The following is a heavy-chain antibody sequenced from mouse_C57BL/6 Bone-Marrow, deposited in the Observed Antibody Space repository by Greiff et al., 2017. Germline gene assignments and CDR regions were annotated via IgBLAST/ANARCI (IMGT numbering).Heavy chain of an antibody. CDR1: GYTFTSYG. Sequence: VQLLQSGAGLARPAASVTLSCKASGYTFTSYGLSRVKQRTGAGLLWFGEIYPRSGNTYYNDKFKGKATLTADKSSSTAYMELRSLTSEDSAVYFCAFYGPYAMDYWGKGTSVTVSS. CDR2: IYPRSGNT. D-gene: IGHD1-1*01. V-gene: IGHV1-81*01. CDR3: AFYGPYAMDY. J-gene: IGHJ4*01.